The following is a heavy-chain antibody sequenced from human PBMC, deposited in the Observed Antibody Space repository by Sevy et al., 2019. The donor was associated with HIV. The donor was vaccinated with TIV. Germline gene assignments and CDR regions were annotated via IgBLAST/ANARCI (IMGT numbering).Heavy chain of an antibody. D-gene: IGHD6-6*01. Sequence: SETLSLTCSVSGGSISSYYWTWVRQPPGRGLEWIGFIYYTGSTDYNPSLKSRVTMSLDTSKNHISLKLSSVTAADTAVYYCARDSSSIPRILDYWGQGTLVTVSS. J-gene: IGHJ4*02. V-gene: IGHV4-59*01. CDR3: ARDSSSIPRILDY. CDR2: IYYTGST. CDR1: GGSISSYY.